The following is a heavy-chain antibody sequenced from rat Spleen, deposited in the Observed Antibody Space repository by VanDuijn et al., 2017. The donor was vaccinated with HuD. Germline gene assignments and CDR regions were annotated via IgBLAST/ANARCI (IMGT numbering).Heavy chain of an antibody. CDR3: ARQRFITIMVVIPTVGWYFDF. CDR2: ISYDGSTT. Sequence: EVQLVESDGGLVQPGRSLKLSCAASGLTFSDYYMAWVRQAPTKGLEWVATISYDGSTTYYRDSVKGRFTISRDNAKSTLYLQMDSLRSEDTATYYCARQRFITIMVVIPTVGWYFDFWGPGTMVTVSS. CDR1: GLTFSDYY. J-gene: IGHJ1*01. V-gene: IGHV5-29*01. D-gene: IGHD1-12*02.